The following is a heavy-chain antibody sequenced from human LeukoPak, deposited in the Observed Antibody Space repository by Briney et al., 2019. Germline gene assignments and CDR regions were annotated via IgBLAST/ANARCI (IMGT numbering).Heavy chain of an antibody. CDR3: ARDWDGAFDFNTFDI. V-gene: IGHV4-39*07. D-gene: IGHD4/OR15-4a*01. CDR1: GASVSASGYF. CDR2: LHYSGST. J-gene: IGHJ3*02. Sequence: SESLSLTCTVSGASVSASGYFWGWIRQPPGKGLEWIGTLHYSGSTYYNTSLRSRVTISVDTSKNQFSLKLNSVTSADTAIYYCARDWDGAFDFNTFDIWGLGTMVTVSS.